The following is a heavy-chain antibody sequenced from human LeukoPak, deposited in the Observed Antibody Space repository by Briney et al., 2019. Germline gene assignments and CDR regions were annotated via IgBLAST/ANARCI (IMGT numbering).Heavy chain of an antibody. CDR2: IGYDGTDK. V-gene: IGHV3-30*02. J-gene: IGHJ4*02. Sequence: GGSLRLSCAASGFTFSYYGMHWVRQAPGKGLEWVTFIGYDGTDKYYADSVKGRFTVSRDNSKNTLSLHMNSLRAEDTAVYYCARDLTYNSWYYFDSWGQGTLVTVSS. D-gene: IGHD6-13*01. CDR3: ARDLTYNSWYYFDS. CDR1: GFTFSYYG.